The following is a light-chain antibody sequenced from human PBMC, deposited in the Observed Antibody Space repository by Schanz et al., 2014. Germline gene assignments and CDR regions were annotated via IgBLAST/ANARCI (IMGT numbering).Light chain of an antibody. Sequence: QSALTQPPSASGSPGQSVTISCTGTSSDVGGYNLVSWYQQLPGKAPKLMIYEDSKRPPGVSNRFSGSGSGNTASLTISGVQAEDEADYYCCSYAGSSTVWVFGGGTKLTVL. CDR1: SSDVGGYNL. J-gene: IGLJ3*02. CDR3: CSYAGSSTVWV. V-gene: IGLV2-23*01. CDR2: EDS.